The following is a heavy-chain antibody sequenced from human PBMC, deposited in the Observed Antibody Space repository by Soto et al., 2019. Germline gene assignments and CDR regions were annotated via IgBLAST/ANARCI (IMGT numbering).Heavy chain of an antibody. CDR1: GGSFSGYY. CDR3: ARRGGSAAGTTFDY. Sequence: SETLSLTCAVYGGSFSGYYWSWIRQPPGKGLEWIGEINHSGSTNYNPSLKSRVTISVDTSKNQFSLKLSSVTAADTAVYYCARRGGSAAGTTFDYWGQGTLVTVSS. CDR2: INHSGST. D-gene: IGHD6-13*01. J-gene: IGHJ4*02. V-gene: IGHV4-34*01.